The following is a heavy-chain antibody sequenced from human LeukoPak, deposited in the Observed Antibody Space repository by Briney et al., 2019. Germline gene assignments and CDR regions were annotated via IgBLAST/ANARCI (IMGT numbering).Heavy chain of an antibody. D-gene: IGHD3-10*01. CDR1: GFTFSGSN. CDR2: VASKLDNYAT. J-gene: IGHJ5*02. V-gene: IGHV3-73*01. Sequence: GGSLRLSCAASGFTFSGSNMHWVRQAPGKGLEWVGRVASKLDNYATAYAASVKGRFNISRDNAKNTLYLQMNSLRVEDTAVYYCARDFFDSGESLFDPWGQGTLVTVSS. CDR3: ARDFFDSGESLFDP.